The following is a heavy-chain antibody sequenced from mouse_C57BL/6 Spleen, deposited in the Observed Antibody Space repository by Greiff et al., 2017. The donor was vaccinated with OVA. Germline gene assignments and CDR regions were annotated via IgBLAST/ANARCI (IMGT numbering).Heavy chain of an antibody. J-gene: IGHJ2*01. Sequence: VQLQQSGPELVKPGASVKISCKASGYAFSSSWMNWVKQRPGKGLEWIGRIYPGDGDTNYNGKFKGKATLTADKSSSTAYMQLSSLTSEDSAVYFCASSFTTVVATKYWGQGTTLTVSS. V-gene: IGHV1-82*01. CDR2: IYPGDGDT. D-gene: IGHD1-1*01. CDR1: GYAFSSSW. CDR3: ASSFTTVVATKY.